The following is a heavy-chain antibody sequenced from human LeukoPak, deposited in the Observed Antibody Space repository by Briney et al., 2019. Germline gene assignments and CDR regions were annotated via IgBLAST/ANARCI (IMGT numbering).Heavy chain of an antibody. Sequence: GGSLRLSCSDSGFTFSIYAMHWVRQAPGKGLEYVSLITSNGGSTYYADSVKGRFTISRDNAKNSLYLQMNSLRAEDTAVYYCARRYYYYGSGSYYRGGYGMDVWGQGTTVTVSS. CDR1: GFTFSIYA. V-gene: IGHV3-64*04. D-gene: IGHD3-10*01. J-gene: IGHJ6*02. CDR3: ARRYYYYGSGSYYRGGYGMDV. CDR2: ITSNGGST.